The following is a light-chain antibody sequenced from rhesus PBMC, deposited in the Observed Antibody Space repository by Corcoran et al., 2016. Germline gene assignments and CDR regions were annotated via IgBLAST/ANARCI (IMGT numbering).Light chain of an antibody. V-gene: IGKV3-40*03. CDR1: ESVGSY. CDR2: SAY. J-gene: IGKJ1*01. CDR3: QQYNDLLWT. Sequence: EIVMTQSPATLSWSPGETATLSCRASESVGSYLAWYQQQPGKAPTLHVHSAYFRATGIPDRFRGRVCRTEVNLTISSLEPEDVGVYHCQQYNDLLWTFGQGTKVEIK.